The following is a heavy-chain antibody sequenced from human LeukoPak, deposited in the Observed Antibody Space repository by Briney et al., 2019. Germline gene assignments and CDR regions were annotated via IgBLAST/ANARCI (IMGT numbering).Heavy chain of an antibody. CDR1: GFTFGDYA. D-gene: IGHD3-22*01. V-gene: IGHV3-30*18. Sequence: SGGSLRLSCTVSGFTFGDYAINWVRQAPGKGLEWVAVISYDGSNNYYADSVKGRFTISRDNSKNTLYLQMNSLRAEDTAVYYCAKRAHYYDSSGYYYFGYWGQGTLVTVSS. J-gene: IGHJ4*02. CDR3: AKRAHYYDSSGYYYFGY. CDR2: ISYDGSNN.